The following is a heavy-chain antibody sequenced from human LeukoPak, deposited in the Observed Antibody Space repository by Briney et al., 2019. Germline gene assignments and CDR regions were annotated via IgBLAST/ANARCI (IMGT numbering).Heavy chain of an antibody. CDR2: ISGSGGST. Sequence: GGSLRLSCAASGFTFSSYAMSWVRQAPGKGLEWVSAISGSGGSTYYADSVKGRFTISRDNAKNSLYLQMNSLRAEDTAVYYCARPRYYDSSGFFGYWGQGTLVTVSS. D-gene: IGHD3-22*01. CDR1: GFTFSSYA. CDR3: ARPRYYDSSGFFGY. J-gene: IGHJ4*02. V-gene: IGHV3-23*01.